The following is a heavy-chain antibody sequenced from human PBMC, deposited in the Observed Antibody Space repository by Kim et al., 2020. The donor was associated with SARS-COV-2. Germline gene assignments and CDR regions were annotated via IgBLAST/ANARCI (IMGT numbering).Heavy chain of an antibody. CDR1: GLNLSNYE. V-gene: IGHV3-48*03. CDR2: SSSSGSTI. Sequence: GLNLSNYEMNWDRQVLGKGVEWVLKSSSSGSTIYYADSVKGRLTISRDNAKNSLYLQMNSLRAEDTAVYYCARDVDSSSTLYYYYYYYG. CDR3: ARDVDSSSTLYYYYYYYG. D-gene: IGHD6-13*01. J-gene: IGHJ6*01.